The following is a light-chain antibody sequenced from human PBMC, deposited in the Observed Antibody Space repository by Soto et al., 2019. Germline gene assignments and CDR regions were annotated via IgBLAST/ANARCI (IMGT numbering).Light chain of an antibody. CDR2: DAS. CDR3: QQYDTYPCT. V-gene: IGKV1-5*01. J-gene: IGKJ2*02. Sequence: DIQMTQSPSTLSASVGDRVTITCRASQSISSYLAWYQQKPGRAPKLLIFDASSLHSGVPSRFSGSGSGTDFTLTVSSLQPDDFATYYCQQYDTYPCTFCQGTKLEIK. CDR1: QSISSY.